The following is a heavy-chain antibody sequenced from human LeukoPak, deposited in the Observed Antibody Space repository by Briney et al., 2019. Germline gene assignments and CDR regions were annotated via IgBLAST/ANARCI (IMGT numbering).Heavy chain of an antibody. CDR1: GGSISSYY. CDR3: AKSNRPVIAMVVLDY. J-gene: IGHJ4*02. V-gene: IGHV4-59*01. Sequence: SETLSLTCTVSGGSISSYYWSWIRQPPGKGLEWIGFIFYSGTTNYNPSLKSRVTISVDTSKNQFSLKLSSVTAADTAVYYCAKSNRPVIAMVVLDYGGQGTLVTASS. D-gene: IGHD2-21*01. CDR2: IFYSGTT.